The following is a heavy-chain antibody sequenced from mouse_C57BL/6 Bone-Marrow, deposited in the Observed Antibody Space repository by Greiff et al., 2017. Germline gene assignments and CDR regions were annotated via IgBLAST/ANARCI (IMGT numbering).Heavy chain of an antibody. Sequence: VQLKASGPGLVKPSQSLSLTCSVTGYSITSGYYWNWIRQFPGNKLEWMGYISYDGSNNYNPSLKNRISLTRDTSRNQFFLKLNSVTTEDTAAYYCARVYYGSSYHYFDYWGQGTTLTVSS. CDR2: ISYDGSN. CDR3: ARVYYGSSYHYFDY. J-gene: IGHJ2*01. V-gene: IGHV3-6*01. CDR1: GYSITSGYY. D-gene: IGHD1-1*01.